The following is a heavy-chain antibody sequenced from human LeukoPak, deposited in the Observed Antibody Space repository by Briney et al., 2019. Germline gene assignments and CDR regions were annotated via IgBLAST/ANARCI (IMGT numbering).Heavy chain of an antibody. CDR2: INSDGSST. CDR3: ARDGSGTYYYGMDV. CDR1: RFTFSSYW. V-gene: IGHV3-74*01. D-gene: IGHD3-10*01. J-gene: IGHJ6*04. Sequence: GGSLRLSCAASRFTFSSYWMHWVRQAPGKGLVWVSRINSDGSSTSYADSVKGRFTISRDNAKNTLYLQMNSLRAEDTAVYYCARDGSGTYYYGMDVWGKGTTVTVSS.